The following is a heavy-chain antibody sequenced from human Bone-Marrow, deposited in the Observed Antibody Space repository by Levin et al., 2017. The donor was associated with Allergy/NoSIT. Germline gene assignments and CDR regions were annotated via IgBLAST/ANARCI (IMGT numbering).Heavy chain of an antibody. CDR3: ARDFSNFLNFFDS. CDR2: ISGTGGTT. V-gene: IGHV3-23*01. J-gene: IGHJ4*02. CDR1: GFTFANYA. D-gene: IGHD4-11*01. Sequence: GGSLRLSCAASGFTFANYAMIWVRQAPGKGLEWLSTISGTGGTTYYADSVKGRFSISRDTSKNMVYLQMSSLRAGDTAVYFCARDFSNFLNFFDSWGQGTLVTVSS.